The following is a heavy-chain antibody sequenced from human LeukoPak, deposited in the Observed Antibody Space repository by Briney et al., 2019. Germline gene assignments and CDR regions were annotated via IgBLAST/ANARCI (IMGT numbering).Heavy chain of an antibody. V-gene: IGHV4-34*11. Sequence: GSLRLSCAASGFTFSDAWMSWVRQAPGKGLEWIGSVYYKGTTQYNPSLKSRATMSVDTSNNRFSLSLTSATAADTGMYYCARWSSSWENNWFDPWGQGILVTVSS. CDR3: ARWSSSWENNWFDP. CDR2: VYYKGTT. D-gene: IGHD6-13*01. CDR1: GFTFSDAW. J-gene: IGHJ5*02.